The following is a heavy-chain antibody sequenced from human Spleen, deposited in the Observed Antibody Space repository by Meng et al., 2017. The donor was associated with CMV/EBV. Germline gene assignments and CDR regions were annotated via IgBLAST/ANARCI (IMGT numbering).Heavy chain of an antibody. CDR3: ARDLAGGRFDY. CDR1: GFTVSSNY. V-gene: IGHV3-66*02. CDR2: IYSGGST. Sequence: LSFAASGFTVSSNYMSWVRQAPGKGLEWVSVIYSGGSTYYADSVKGRFTISRDNSKNTLYLQMNSLRAEDTAVYYCARDLAGGRFDYWGQGTLVTVSS. D-gene: IGHD2-15*01. J-gene: IGHJ4*02.